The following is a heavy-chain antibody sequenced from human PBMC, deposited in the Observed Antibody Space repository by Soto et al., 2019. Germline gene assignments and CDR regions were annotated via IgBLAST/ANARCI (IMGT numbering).Heavy chain of an antibody. J-gene: IGHJ6*03. D-gene: IGHD2-15*01. CDR3: ARHVKDCSGGSCNLYYYYYVDV. CDR1: GGSISSSNYY. Sequence: QLQLQESGPGLVKPSETLSLTCTVSGGSISSSNYYWGWIRQPPGKGLEWIANIYYSGNTYYNPSLKSRVIISVDTSKNQFSLKLRSVTAADTAVYYCARHVKDCSGGSCNLYYYYYVDVWGRGTTVTVSS. V-gene: IGHV4-39*01. CDR2: IYYSGNT.